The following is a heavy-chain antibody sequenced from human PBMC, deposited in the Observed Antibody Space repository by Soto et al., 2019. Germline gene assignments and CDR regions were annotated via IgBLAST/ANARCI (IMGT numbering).Heavy chain of an antibody. CDR3: ARDLMSEGYCSGGSCYGAFDI. CDR1: GYSISSGYY. Sequence: WETLSLTCAVSGYSISSGYYWGWIRQPPGKGLEWIGSIYHSGSTYYNPSLKSRVTISVDTSKNQFSLKLSSVTAADTAVYYCARDLMSEGYCSGGSCYGAFDIWGQGTMVTVSS. CDR2: IYHSGST. V-gene: IGHV4-38-2*02. J-gene: IGHJ3*02. D-gene: IGHD2-15*01.